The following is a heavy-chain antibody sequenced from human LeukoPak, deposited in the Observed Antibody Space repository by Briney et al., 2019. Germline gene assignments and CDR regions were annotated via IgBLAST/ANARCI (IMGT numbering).Heavy chain of an antibody. V-gene: IGHV3-48*01. CDR3: ARNGDNDAFDI. Sequence: GGSLRLSCAASGFTFNNYDMNWVRQAPGKGLEWVSYISSSSSIIYYADSVKGRFTISRDTAKNSLYLQMNSLRAEDTAVYYCARNGDNDAFDIWGQGTMVTVSS. CDR1: GFTFNNYD. D-gene: IGHD4-17*01. CDR2: ISSSSSII. J-gene: IGHJ3*02.